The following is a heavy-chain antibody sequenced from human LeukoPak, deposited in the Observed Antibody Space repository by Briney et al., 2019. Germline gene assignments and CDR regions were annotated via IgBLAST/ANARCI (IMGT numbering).Heavy chain of an antibody. Sequence: ASVKVSCKASGYTFTSYGISWVRQAPGQGLEWMGWISAYNGNTNYAQKLQGRVTMTTDTSTSTAYMELRSLRSDDTAAYYCARDERVYSYGLYYYYGMDVWGQGTTVTVSS. J-gene: IGHJ6*02. CDR3: ARDERVYSYGLYYYYGMDV. V-gene: IGHV1-18*01. CDR1: GYTFTSYG. D-gene: IGHD5-18*01. CDR2: ISAYNGNT.